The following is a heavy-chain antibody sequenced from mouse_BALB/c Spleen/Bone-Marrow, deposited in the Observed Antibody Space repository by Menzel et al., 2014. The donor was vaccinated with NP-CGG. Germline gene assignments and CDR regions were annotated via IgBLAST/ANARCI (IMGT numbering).Heavy chain of an antibody. CDR1: GFTFSSYT. D-gene: IGHD3-1*01. Sequence: EVKLMESGGGLVQPGGSLKLSCAASGFTFSSYTVSWVRQTPEKRLEWVAYISNGGGSTYYPDTVKGRFTTSRDNAKNTLYLQMSSLKSEDTAMYYCARQLGLRWAMDYWGQGTSVTVSS. CDR3: ARQLGLRWAMDY. CDR2: ISNGGGST. V-gene: IGHV5-12-2*01. J-gene: IGHJ4*01.